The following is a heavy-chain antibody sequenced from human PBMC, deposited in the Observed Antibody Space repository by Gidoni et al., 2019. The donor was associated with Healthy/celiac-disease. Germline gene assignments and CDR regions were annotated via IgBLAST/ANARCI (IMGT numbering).Heavy chain of an antibody. CDR3: AADPGGSYYFIY. J-gene: IGHJ4*02. CDR2: IVVGSGNT. Sequence: QMQLVQSGPEVKKPGTSVKVSCKASGFTFTSSAVQWVRQARGQRLEWIGWIVVGSGNTNYAQKFQERVTITRDMSTSTAYMELSSLRSEDTAVYYCAADPGGSYYFIYWGQGTLVTVSS. D-gene: IGHD1-26*01. CDR1: GFTFTSSA. V-gene: IGHV1-58*01.